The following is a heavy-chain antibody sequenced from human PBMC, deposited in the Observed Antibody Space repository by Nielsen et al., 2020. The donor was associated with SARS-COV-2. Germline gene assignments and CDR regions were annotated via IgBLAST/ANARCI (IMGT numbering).Heavy chain of an antibody. Sequence: LRLSCTVSGGSISSGGYYWSWIRQHPGKGLEWIGYIYYSGSTYYNPSLKSRVTISVDTSKNQFSLKLSSVTAADTAVYYCALYGSGSQTLNWFDPWGQGTLVTVSS. J-gene: IGHJ5*02. CDR2: IYYSGST. D-gene: IGHD3-10*01. CDR1: GGSISSGGYY. CDR3: ALYGSGSQTLNWFDP. V-gene: IGHV4-31*03.